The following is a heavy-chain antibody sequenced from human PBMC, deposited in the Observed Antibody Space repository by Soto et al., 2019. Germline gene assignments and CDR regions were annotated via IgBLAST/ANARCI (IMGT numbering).Heavy chain of an antibody. CDR1: GFTFSSYG. Sequence: GGSLRLSCAASGFTFSSYGMHWVRQAPGKGLEWVAVISYDGSNKYYADSVKGRFTISRDNSKNTLYLQMNSLRAEDTAVYYCAKDRVPVSVVAATPFYWGQGTLVTVSS. CDR3: AKDRVPVSVVAATPFY. J-gene: IGHJ4*02. CDR2: ISYDGSNK. D-gene: IGHD2-15*01. V-gene: IGHV3-30*18.